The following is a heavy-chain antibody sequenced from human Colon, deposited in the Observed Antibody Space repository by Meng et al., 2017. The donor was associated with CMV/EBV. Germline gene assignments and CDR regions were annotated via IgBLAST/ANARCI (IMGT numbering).Heavy chain of an antibody. V-gene: IGHV4-31*02. J-gene: IGHJ4*02. Sequence: AYYGSWVRRNPGEGLEWVGYISYNALTKTGNAYSSPSLKKRAAISIDTSTSQFSLQLGSLTAADTAVYYCAGRPLMFGSGPYFDHWGQGILVTVSS. CDR1: AYY. CDR2: ISYNALTKTGNA. CDR3: AGRPLMFGSGPYFDH. D-gene: IGHD3-10*01.